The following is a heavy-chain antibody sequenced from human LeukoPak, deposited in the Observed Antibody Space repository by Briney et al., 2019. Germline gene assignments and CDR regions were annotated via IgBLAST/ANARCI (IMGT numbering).Heavy chain of an antibody. J-gene: IGHJ3*02. D-gene: IGHD6-6*01. CDR1: GGTFSSYA. V-gene: IGHV1-69*05. CDR3: ARDRAEYLRPDAFDI. CDR2: IIPIFGTA. Sequence: SVKVSCKASGGTFSSYAISWVRQAPGQGLEWVGRIIPIFGTANYAKKFQGRVTITTDESTSTASMELSSLRSEDTAVYYCARDRAEYLRPDAFDIWGQGTMVTVSS.